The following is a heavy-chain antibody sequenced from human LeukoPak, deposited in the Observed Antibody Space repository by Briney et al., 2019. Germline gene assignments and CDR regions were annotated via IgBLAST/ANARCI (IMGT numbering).Heavy chain of an antibody. J-gene: IGHJ3*02. CDR1: GGPISSYY. CDR2: IYYSGST. CDR3: ARRRVVVASTDGASGAFDI. V-gene: IGHV4-59*06. D-gene: IGHD2-15*01. Sequence: SETLSLTCTVSGGPISSYYWSWIRQHPGKGLEWIGYIYYSGSTYYNPSLRSRVTISVDTSKNQFSLRLSSVTAADTAVYFCARRRVVVASTDGASGAFDIWGQGTMVTVSS.